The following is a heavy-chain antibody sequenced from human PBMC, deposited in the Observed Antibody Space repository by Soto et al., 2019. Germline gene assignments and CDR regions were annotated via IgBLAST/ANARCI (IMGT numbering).Heavy chain of an antibody. V-gene: IGHV3-23*01. Sequence: GGSLRLSCAASGFTFSSYAMSWVRQAPGKGLEWVSAISGSGGSTYYADALKGRLTISSDNSKHTLYLQMNGLRAEDSAVYYCAKGTSSWYSSLNWFDPWGQGTLVTVSS. CDR1: GFTFSSYA. J-gene: IGHJ5*02. CDR3: AKGTSSWYSSLNWFDP. CDR2: ISGSGGST. D-gene: IGHD6-13*01.